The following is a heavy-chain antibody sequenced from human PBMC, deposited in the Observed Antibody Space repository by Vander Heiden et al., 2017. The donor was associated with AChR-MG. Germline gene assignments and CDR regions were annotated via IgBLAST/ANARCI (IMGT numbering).Heavy chain of an antibody. D-gene: IGHD6-13*01. CDR3: ARGSSSSWYKWFDP. J-gene: IGHJ5*02. Sequence: QVQLQQWGAGLLKPSETLYLTCAVYGGSFSGYYWSWIRQPPGKGLEWIGEINHSGSTNYNPSLKSRVTISVDTSKNQFSLKLSSVTAADTAVYYCARGSSSSWYKWFDPWGQGTLVTVSS. V-gene: IGHV4-34*01. CDR2: INHSGST. CDR1: GGSFSGYY.